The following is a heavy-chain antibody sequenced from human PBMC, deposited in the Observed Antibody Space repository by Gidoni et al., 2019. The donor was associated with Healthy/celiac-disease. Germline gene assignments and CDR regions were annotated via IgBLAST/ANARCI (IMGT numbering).Heavy chain of an antibody. D-gene: IGHD3-9*01. CDR3: ARGAKIEVLRYFDWLLGAWVY. V-gene: IGHV1-8*01. CDR1: GYTFTSYD. CDR2: RTPNSGNT. Sequence: QVQLVQSGAEVKKPGASVQVSCKASGYTFTSYDINWVRQATGQGIEWMGWRTPNSGNTGYAQKFQGRVTMTRNTSISTAYMELSSLRSEDTAVYYCARGAKIEVLRYFDWLLGAWVYWGQGTLVTVSS. J-gene: IGHJ4*02.